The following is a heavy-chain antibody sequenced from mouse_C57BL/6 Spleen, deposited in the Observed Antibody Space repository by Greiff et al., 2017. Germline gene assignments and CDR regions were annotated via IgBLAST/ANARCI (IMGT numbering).Heavy chain of an antibody. D-gene: IGHD2-12*01. V-gene: IGHV1-19*01. CDR2: INPYNGGT. CDR3: ARGILYPPYYFDY. CDR1: GYTFTDYY. J-gene: IGHJ2*01. Sequence: EVQLQQSGPVLVKPGASVKMSCKASGYTFTDYYMNWVKQSHGKSLEWIGVINPYNGGTSYNQKFKGKATLTVDKSSSTAYMELYSLTSEDSAVYYCARGILYPPYYFDYWGQGTTLTVSS.